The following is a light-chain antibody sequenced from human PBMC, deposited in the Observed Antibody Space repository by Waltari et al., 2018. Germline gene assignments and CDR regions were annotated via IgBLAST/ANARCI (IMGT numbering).Light chain of an antibody. CDR3: RQYYSYPLT. V-gene: IGKV1D-16*01. CDR2: GAS. J-gene: IGKJ4*01. Sequence: DIQMTQSPSSLSASVGDTVTITCRASQGIGTRLAWYQQKSEKVPKSLIYGASSLPSGVPSRFSGSGSGTDFTLTLRSLQPEDFATYYCRQYYSYPLTFGGGTK. CDR1: QGIGTR.